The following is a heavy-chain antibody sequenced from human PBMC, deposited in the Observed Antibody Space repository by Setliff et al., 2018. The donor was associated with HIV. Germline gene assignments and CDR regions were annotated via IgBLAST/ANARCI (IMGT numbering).Heavy chain of an antibody. CDR1: GGSFSGYY. J-gene: IGHJ4*02. V-gene: IGHV4-34*01. CDR3: VTSSSWSSRLNF. Sequence: SETLSLTCAVYGGSFSGYYWSWIRQPPGKGLEWIGSIHDSGRTYYNPSLKSRVTISVDTSKNQFSLKLSSVTAADTAVYYCVTSSSWSSRLNFWGPGMLVTVSS. D-gene: IGHD2-2*01. CDR2: IHDSGRT.